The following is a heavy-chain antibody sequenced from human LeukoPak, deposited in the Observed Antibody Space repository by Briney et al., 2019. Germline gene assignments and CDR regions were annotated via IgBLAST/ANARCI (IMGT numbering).Heavy chain of an antibody. CDR3: ARLTAPAAYDY. V-gene: IGHV4-59*08. D-gene: IGHD2-2*01. CDR2: IYYSGSI. J-gene: IGHJ4*02. Sequence: RPSEALSLTCSVSGDSISGYYWNWIRQPPGKGLEWIGYIYYSGSIKYSPSLRSRVTISIDTYKNQFSLRLSSVTAADTAVYYCARLTAPAAYDYWGQGALVTVSS. CDR1: GDSISGYY.